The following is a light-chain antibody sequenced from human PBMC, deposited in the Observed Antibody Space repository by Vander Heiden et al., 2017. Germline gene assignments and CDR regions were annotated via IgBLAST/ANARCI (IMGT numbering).Light chain of an antibody. Sequence: DIVMTQSPLSLPVTPGEPAALSCRSSQSLLHSNGYNYLDWYLQKPGQSPQLLIYLGSNRASGGPDRFSGSGSGTDFTLKISRVEAEDVGVYYCMQALQTPITFGQGTRLEIK. V-gene: IGKV2-28*01. CDR3: MQALQTPIT. CDR2: LGS. CDR1: QSLLHSNGYNY. J-gene: IGKJ5*01.